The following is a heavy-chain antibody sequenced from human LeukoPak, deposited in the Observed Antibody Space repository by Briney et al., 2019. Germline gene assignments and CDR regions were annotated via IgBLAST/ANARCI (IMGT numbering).Heavy chain of an antibody. CDR3: ARGPIVATIDY. Sequence: TSSETLSLTCTVSGGSISSSSYYWGWIRQPPGKGLEWIGSIYYSGSTYYNPSLKSRVTISVDTSKNQFSLKLSSVTAADTAVYYCARGPIVATIDYWGQGTLVTVSS. J-gene: IGHJ4*02. V-gene: IGHV4-39*07. CDR2: IYYSGST. CDR1: GGSISSSSYY. D-gene: IGHD5-12*01.